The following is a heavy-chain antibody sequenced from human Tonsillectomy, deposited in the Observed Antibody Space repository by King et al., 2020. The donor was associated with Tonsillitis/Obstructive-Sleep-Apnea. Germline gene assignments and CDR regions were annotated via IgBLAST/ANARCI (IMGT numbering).Heavy chain of an antibody. CDR2: ISWNSGSI. J-gene: IGHJ6*03. CDR1: GFTFDDYA. CDR3: ARLGYYYYMDV. Sequence: VQLVESGGGLVQPGRSLRISCAASGFTFDDYAMHWVRQAPGKGLEWVSGISWNSGSIGYADSVKGRFTISRDNAKNSLYLQMNSLRAEDTALYYCARLGYYYYMDVWGKGTTVTVSS. D-gene: IGHD1-26*01. V-gene: IGHV3-9*01.